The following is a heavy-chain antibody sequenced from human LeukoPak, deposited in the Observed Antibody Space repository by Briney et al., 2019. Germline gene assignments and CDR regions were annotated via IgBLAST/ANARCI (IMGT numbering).Heavy chain of an antibody. J-gene: IGHJ5*02. V-gene: IGHV3-21*01. CDR1: AFTFSTYA. CDR3: ARDLYSYIVVVPADIEFDP. Sequence: GGSLRLSCAASAFTFSTYAMNWVRQAPGKGLEWVSSINSSSSYIYYADSVKGRFTISRDNAKNSLYLQMNSLRAEDTAVYYCARDLYSYIVVVPADIEFDPWGQGTLVTVFS. D-gene: IGHD2-2*01. CDR2: INSSSSYI.